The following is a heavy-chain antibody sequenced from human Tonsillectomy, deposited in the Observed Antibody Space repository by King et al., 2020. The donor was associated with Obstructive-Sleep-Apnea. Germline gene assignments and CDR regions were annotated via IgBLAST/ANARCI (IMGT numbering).Heavy chain of an antibody. CDR2: ISSSSIYI. V-gene: IGHV3-21*01. CDR3: ARDRMVRGVSAFDY. D-gene: IGHD3-10*01. J-gene: IGHJ4*02. Sequence: VQLVQSGGGLVKPGGSLRLSCAASGFTFSSYSMNWVRQAPGKGLEWVSSISSSSIYIYYADSVKGRFTSSRDNAKNSLYLQMNSLRAEDTAVYYCARDRMVRGVSAFDYWGQGTLVTVSS. CDR1: GFTFSSYS.